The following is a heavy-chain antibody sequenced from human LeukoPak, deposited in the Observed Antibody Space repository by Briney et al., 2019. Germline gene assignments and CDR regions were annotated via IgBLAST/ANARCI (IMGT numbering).Heavy chain of an antibody. Sequence: SETLSLTCTVSGGSISSYYWSWIRQPPGKGLEWIGYIYYSGSTNYNPSLKSRVTMSVDTSKNQFSLKLSSVTAADTAVYYCARDRTLLWFGEYPNWFDPWGQGTLVTVSS. CDR2: IYYSGST. CDR1: GGSISSYY. D-gene: IGHD3-10*01. V-gene: IGHV4-59*12. J-gene: IGHJ5*02. CDR3: ARDRTLLWFGEYPNWFDP.